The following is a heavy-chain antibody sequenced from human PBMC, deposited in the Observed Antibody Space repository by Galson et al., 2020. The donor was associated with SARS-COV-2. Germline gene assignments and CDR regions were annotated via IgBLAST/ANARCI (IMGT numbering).Heavy chain of an antibody. J-gene: IGHJ4*02. D-gene: IGHD3-22*01. CDR1: GFALSTSGVG. CDR3: AYRHGLDDNSGYHYFFDY. V-gene: IGHV2-5*01. CDR2: IYWNGDK. Sequence: SGPTLVKPTHTLTLTCTCSGFALSTSGVGVGWIRQPPGKALEWLTLIYWNGDKQYNPSLKSRPTITKDTSKNQVVLTMTNVDPVDTATYYGAYRHGLDDNSGYHYFFDYWGQGTLVTVSS.